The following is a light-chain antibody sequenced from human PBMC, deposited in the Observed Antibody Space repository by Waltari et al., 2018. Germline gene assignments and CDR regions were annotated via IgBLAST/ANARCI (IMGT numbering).Light chain of an antibody. Sequence: ILMTQSPATLSVSPGERATLSCRASQSFTRNLAWYQQKPGQAPRLLIYDASTRATGIPARFSGSGSGTEFTLAISSMQSEDSAVYYCQHYNNWPPGGSWAFGQGTKVELK. CDR2: DAS. CDR1: QSFTRN. J-gene: IGKJ1*01. V-gene: IGKV3-15*01. CDR3: QHYNNWPPGGSWA.